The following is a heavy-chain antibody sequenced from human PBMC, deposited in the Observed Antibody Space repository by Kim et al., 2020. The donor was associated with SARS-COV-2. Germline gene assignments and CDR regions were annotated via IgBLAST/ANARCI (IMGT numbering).Heavy chain of an antibody. Sequence: SETLSLTCTVSGGSISSYYWSWIRQPPGKGLEWIGYIYYSGSTNYNPSLKSRVTISVDTSKNQFSLKLSSVTAADTAVYYCARFDVDTHYYYYYGMDVWGQGTTVTVSS. CDR1: GGSISSYY. CDR2: IYYSGST. J-gene: IGHJ6*02. V-gene: IGHV4-59*01. D-gene: IGHD5-18*01. CDR3: ARFDVDTHYYYYYGMDV.